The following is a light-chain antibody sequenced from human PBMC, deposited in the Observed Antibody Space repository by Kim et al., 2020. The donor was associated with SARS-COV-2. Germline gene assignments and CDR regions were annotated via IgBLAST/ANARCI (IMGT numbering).Light chain of an antibody. V-gene: IGLV2-8*01. CDR2: EVS. J-gene: IGLJ3*02. CDR3: SSFAGGDNLGV. CDR1: SSDVGGYNY. Sequence: QSALTQPPSASGSPGQSVTISCTGTSSDVGGYNYVSWYQQHPGKAPKLMMYEVSKRPSGVPDRFSGSKSGNAASLTVSGLQAEDEADYYCSSFAGGDNLGVFGGGTQLTVL.